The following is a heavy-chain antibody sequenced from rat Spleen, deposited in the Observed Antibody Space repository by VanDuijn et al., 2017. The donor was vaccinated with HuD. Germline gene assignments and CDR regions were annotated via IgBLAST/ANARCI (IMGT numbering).Heavy chain of an antibody. V-gene: IGHV5-19*01. CDR1: GFTFSHYG. Sequence: EVQLVESGGGLVQPGRSLKLSCAASGFTFSHYGMAWVRQTPTKGLEWVASISPSGGSTSYRDSVKGRFTISRDSSKSTLYLQMDSLRSEDTATYYCATAGTRVSRFAYWGQGTLVTVSS. CDR2: ISPSGGST. D-gene: IGHD1-4*01. J-gene: IGHJ3*01. CDR3: ATAGTRVSRFAY.